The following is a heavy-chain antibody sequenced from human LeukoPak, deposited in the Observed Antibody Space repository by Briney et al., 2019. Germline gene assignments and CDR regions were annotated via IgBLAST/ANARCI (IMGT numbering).Heavy chain of an antibody. D-gene: IGHD6-6*01. V-gene: IGHV3-74*01. CDR1: GFTFSSYW. CDR3: ARFRGFGYSSSSGY. CDR2: INSDGRST. J-gene: IGHJ4*02. Sequence: PGGSLRLSCADSGFTFSSYWMHWVRQAPGKGVMWVSRINSDGRSTSYADSVKGRFTISRDNAKNTLYLQMNSLRAEDTAVYYCARFRGFGYSSSSGYWGQGTLVTVSS.